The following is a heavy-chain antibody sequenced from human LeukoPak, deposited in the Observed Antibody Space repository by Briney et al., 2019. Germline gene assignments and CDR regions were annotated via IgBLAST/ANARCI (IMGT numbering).Heavy chain of an antibody. V-gene: IGHV1-2*02. CDR2: INPNSGDT. CDR3: ARDSSGPNYYMDA. CDR1: GYTFTNYY. Sequence: ASVKVSCKASGYTFTNYYMHWVRRAPGQGLEWMGRINPNSGDTNFAQKFQGRVTMTRDTSISTAYMELGRLTSDDTAVYFCARDSSGPNYYMDAWGKGTTVTVSS. D-gene: IGHD6-19*01. J-gene: IGHJ6*03.